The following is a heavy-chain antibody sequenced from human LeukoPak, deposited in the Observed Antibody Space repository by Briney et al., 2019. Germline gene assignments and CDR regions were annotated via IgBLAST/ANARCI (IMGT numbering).Heavy chain of an antibody. CDR1: GFTFSTYA. CDR3: ARDPYGDYVGVFDY. V-gene: IGHV3-30*04. Sequence: GGSLRLSCAASGFTFSTYAIHWVRQAPGKGLEWVAVISYGGSNKHYADSVKGRFSISRDNSKNTLYLQMNSLRAEDTAVYYCARDPYGDYVGVFDYWGQGTLVTVSS. CDR2: ISYGGSNK. D-gene: IGHD4-17*01. J-gene: IGHJ4*02.